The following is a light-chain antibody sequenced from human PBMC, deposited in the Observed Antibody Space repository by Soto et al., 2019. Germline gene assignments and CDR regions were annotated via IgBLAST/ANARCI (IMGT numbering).Light chain of an antibody. CDR1: QSVSSN. CDR2: DAS. V-gene: IGKV3-15*01. Sequence: EIVMTQSPATLSVSPGERATLSCRASQSVSSNLAWYQQKPGQAPRLLIYDASTRATGVAARFSGSGSGTDFTLTISSLQSEDFAVYHCQQYNNWPRMFTFGQGTKLDIK. J-gene: IGKJ2*01. CDR3: QQYNNWPRMFT.